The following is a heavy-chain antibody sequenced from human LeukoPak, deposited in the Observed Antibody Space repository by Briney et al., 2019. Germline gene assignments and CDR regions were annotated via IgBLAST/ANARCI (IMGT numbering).Heavy chain of an antibody. CDR1: GGSVSSGSYY. J-gene: IGHJ4*02. CDR2: IYYSGST. CDR3: ARVMIDRSLIDY. V-gene: IGHV4-61*01. Sequence: SETLSLTCTVSGGSVSSGSYYWSWIRQPPGKGLEWIGYIYYSGSTNYNPSLKSRVTISVDTSKNQFSLKLSSVTAADTAVYYCARVMIDRSLIDYWGQGTLVTVSS. D-gene: IGHD1-14*01.